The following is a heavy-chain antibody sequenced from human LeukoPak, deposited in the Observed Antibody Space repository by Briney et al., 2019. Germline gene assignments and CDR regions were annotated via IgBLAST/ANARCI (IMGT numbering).Heavy chain of an antibody. D-gene: IGHD5-12*01. J-gene: IGHJ4*02. V-gene: IGHV4-39*01. CDR1: GGSISSSSYY. CDR2: IYYSGST. CDR3: ASLKRGYSGYDSVSRDY. Sequence: SETLSLTCTVSGGSISSSSYYWGWIRQPPGKRLEWIGSIYYSGSTYYNPSLKSRVTISVDTSKNQFSLKLSSVTAADTAVYYCASLKRGYSGYDSVSRDYWGQGTLVTVSS.